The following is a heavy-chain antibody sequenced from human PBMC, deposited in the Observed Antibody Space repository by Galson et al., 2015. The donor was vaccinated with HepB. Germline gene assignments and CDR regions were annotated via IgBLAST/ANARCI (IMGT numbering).Heavy chain of an antibody. V-gene: IGHV6-1*01. CDR3: ARVPGTIYCYGVDV. CDR1: GDSVSSNSAA. Sequence: CAISGDSVSSNSAAWNWIRQSPSRGLEWLGRTYYRAKWYNDYAESVRSRITINPDTSKNQFSLQLNSVTPEDTAVYYCARVPGTIYCYGVDVWGQGTTVTVSS. CDR2: TYYRAKWYN. D-gene: IGHD1-26*01. J-gene: IGHJ6*02.